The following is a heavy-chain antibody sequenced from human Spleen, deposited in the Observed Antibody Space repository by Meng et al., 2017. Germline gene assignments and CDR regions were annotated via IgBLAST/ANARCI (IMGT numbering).Heavy chain of an antibody. CDR2: IYHSGST. CDR1: GYSISSGYY. J-gene: IGHJ3*02. D-gene: IGHD5-24*01. V-gene: IGHV4-38-2*01. Sequence: SETLSLTCAVSGYSISSGYYWGWIRQPPGKGLEWIGSIYHSGSTYYNPSLKSRVTISVDTSKNQFSLKLSSVTAADTAVYYCARAADGDGYNQDAFDIWGQGTMVTVSS. CDR3: ARAADGDGYNQDAFDI.